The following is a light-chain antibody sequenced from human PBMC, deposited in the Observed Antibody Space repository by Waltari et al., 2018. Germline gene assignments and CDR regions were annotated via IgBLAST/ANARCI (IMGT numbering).Light chain of an antibody. J-gene: IGKJ4*01. Sequence: EIVLTQSPATLSVSPGERATLSCRASQSVTSLAWYQQKPGHAPRLLIYGASTRATGIPARFIGSGSGTEFTLTISSLQSDDFAVYSCQQYNNWPPTFGGGTKVEIK. V-gene: IGKV3-15*01. CDR1: QSVTS. CDR3: QQYNNWPPT. CDR2: GAS.